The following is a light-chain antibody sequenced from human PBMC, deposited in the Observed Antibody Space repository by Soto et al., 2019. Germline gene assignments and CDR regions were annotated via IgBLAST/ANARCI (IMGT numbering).Light chain of an antibody. CDR3: QSYDSRLSAWV. Sequence: QSVLTQPPSVSGAPGQRVTISCTGSSSNIGAGYDVHWYQQLPGTAPKLLIYGNSNRPSGVPDRFSGSKSGTSASLAITGLQGEDEAEYDGQSYDSRLSAWVCGGGTQLNVL. CDR2: GNS. V-gene: IGLV1-40*01. J-gene: IGLJ3*02. CDR1: SSNIGAGYD.